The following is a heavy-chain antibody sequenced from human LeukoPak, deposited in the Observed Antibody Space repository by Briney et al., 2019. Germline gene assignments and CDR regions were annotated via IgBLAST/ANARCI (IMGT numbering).Heavy chain of an antibody. D-gene: IGHD6-13*01. J-gene: IGHJ6*02. Sequence: GRSLRLSCAASGFTFSSYAMHWVRQAPGKGLEWVSGISWNSGSIGYADSVKGRFTISRDNAKNSLYLQMNSLRAEDTALYYCAKEHGYSGSWYQGNYGMDVWGQGTTVTVSS. CDR1: GFTFSSYA. CDR2: ISWNSGSI. V-gene: IGHV3-9*01. CDR3: AKEHGYSGSWYQGNYGMDV.